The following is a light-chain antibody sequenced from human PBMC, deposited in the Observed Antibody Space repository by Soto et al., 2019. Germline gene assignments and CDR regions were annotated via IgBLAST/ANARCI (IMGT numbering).Light chain of an antibody. CDR2: NNS. CDR1: SSNIGAGYD. J-gene: IGLJ2*01. Sequence: QSALTQPPSVSGAPGQRVTISCTGSSSNIGAGYDVHWYQHLPGAVPKLLIDNNSNRPSGVPERFSGFKSGTSASLAITGLQAEDEADYYCQSYDGSLSGVVFGGGTKLTVL. CDR3: QSYDGSLSGVV. V-gene: IGLV1-40*01.